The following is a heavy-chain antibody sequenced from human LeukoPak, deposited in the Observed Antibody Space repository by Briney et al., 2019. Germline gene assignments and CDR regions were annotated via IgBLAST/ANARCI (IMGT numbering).Heavy chain of an antibody. Sequence: SETLSLTCTVSGGYISSYYWSWIRQPPGKGLEWIGYIYYSGSTNYNPSLKSRVTISVDTSKNQFSLKLSSVTAADTAVYYCAGDHEYSSSSNWFDPWGQGTLVTVSS. D-gene: IGHD6-6*01. CDR1: GGYISSYY. J-gene: IGHJ5*01. CDR3: AGDHEYSSSSNWFDP. CDR2: IYYSGST. V-gene: IGHV4-59*01.